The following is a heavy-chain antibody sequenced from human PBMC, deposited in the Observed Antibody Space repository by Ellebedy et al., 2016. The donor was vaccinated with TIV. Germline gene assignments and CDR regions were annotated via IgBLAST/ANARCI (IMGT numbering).Heavy chain of an antibody. CDR3: ARALTTLSEYYYYGMDV. D-gene: IGHD4-11*01. V-gene: IGHV1-46*01. CDR2: INPSGGST. Sequence: ASVKVSCXASGYTFTSYYMHWVRQAPGQGLEWMGIINPSGGSTSYAQKFQGRVTMTRDTSTSTVYMELSSLRSEDTAVYYCARALTTLSEYYYYGMDVWGQGTTVTVSS. CDR1: GYTFTSYY. J-gene: IGHJ6*02.